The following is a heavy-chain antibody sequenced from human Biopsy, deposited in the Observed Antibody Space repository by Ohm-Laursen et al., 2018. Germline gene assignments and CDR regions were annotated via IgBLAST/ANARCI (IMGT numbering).Heavy chain of an antibody. J-gene: IGHJ4*02. V-gene: IGHV1-46*01. D-gene: IGHD6-19*01. CDR2: INPSGSTT. Sequence: ASVKASCKASGCSFTSYYMHWVRQAPGQGLEWMGVINPSGSTTSYPQIFQGRVTMTRDTSKSTVYMELSSLRSADTAVYFCARNTGWYGDLYYFDYWGQGTLVTVSS. CDR1: GCSFTSYY. CDR3: ARNTGWYGDLYYFDY.